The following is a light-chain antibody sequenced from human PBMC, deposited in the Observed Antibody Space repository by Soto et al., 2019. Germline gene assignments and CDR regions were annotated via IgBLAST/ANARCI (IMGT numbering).Light chain of an antibody. V-gene: IGLV1-40*01. CDR3: QSYDSTLSGYV. Sequence: QSVLTQPPSVSGAPGQRVTISCTGSSSNIGAGYDVHWYQQLPGTAPKLLLYGNSNRPSGVPDRFSGSKSGTSASLAITGLKAEDEADYCCQSYDSTLSGYVFGTGTKLTVL. CDR2: GNS. J-gene: IGLJ1*01. CDR1: SSNIGAGYD.